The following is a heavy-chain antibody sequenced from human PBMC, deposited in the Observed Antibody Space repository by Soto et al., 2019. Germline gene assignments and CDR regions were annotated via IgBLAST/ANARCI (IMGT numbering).Heavy chain of an antibody. CDR2: INAGNGNT. D-gene: IGHD4-17*01. CDR3: AKLPWADYGGIFDP. V-gene: IGHV1-3*01. Sequence: ASVKVSCKASGYTFTSYAMYWARQAPGQRLEWMGWINAGNGNTKYSQKFQGRVTITRDTSASTAYMELSSLRSEDTAVYYCAKLPWADYGGIFDPWGQGTLVTVSS. J-gene: IGHJ5*02. CDR1: GYTFTSYA.